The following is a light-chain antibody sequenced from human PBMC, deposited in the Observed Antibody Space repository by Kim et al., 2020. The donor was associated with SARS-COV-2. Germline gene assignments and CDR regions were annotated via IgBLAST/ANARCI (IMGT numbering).Light chain of an antibody. J-gene: IGLJ2*01. CDR2: EVS. CDR3: CSYAGSSTSVV. Sequence: SVTISCTGTGRDVGSYNLVSWYQQHPGKAPKRMIYEVSKRPSGVSNRFSGSKSGNTASLTISGLQAEDEADYYCCSYAGSSTSVVFGGGTQLTVL. V-gene: IGLV2-23*02. CDR1: GRDVGSYNL.